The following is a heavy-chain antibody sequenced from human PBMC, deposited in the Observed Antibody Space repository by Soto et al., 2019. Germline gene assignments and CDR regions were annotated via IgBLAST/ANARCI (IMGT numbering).Heavy chain of an antibody. CDR2: IYPGDSDT. Sequence: PGESLKIYCQGPGYSFTSYWIGWVRQMPGKGLEWMGIIYPGDSDTRYTPSFQGQVAFSADKSISTAYLQWSGLKASDTAIYYCARRRSTGWCFDSWGQGNLVTVSS. J-gene: IGHJ4*02. V-gene: IGHV5-51*01. CDR3: ARRRSTGWCFDS. D-gene: IGHD6-19*01. CDR1: GYSFTSYW.